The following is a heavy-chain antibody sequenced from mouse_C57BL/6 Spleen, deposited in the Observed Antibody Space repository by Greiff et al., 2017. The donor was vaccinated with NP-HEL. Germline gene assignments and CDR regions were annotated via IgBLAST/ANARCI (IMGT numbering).Heavy chain of an antibody. CDR1: GFNIKDYY. D-gene: IGHD2-1*01. Sequence: EVQLQQSGAELVKPGASVKLSCTASGFNIKDYYMHWVKQRTEQGLEWIGRIDPEDGETTYAPKFQGKATITAATSSNTAYLQLSSLTSDDTAVYYCARGNLFMDYWGQGTSVTVSS. V-gene: IGHV14-2*01. J-gene: IGHJ4*01. CDR2: IDPEDGET. CDR3: ARGNLFMDY.